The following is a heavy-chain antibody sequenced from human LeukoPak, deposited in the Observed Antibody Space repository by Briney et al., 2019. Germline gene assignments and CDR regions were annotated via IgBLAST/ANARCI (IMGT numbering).Heavy chain of an antibody. J-gene: IGHJ3*02. CDR1: GGSISSSSYY. Sequence: SETLSLTCTVSGGSISSSSYYWGWIRQPPGKGLEWIGSIYYSGSTYYNPSLKSRVTISVDTSKNQFSLKLSSVTAADTAVYYCARAPNPYYDIGFDIWGQGTMVTVSS. V-gene: IGHV4-39*01. D-gene: IGHD3-22*01. CDR3: ARAPNPYYDIGFDI. CDR2: IYYSGST.